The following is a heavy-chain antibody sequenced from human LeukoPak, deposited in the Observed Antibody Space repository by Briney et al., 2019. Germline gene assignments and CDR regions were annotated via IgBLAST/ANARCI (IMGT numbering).Heavy chain of an antibody. Sequence: GGSLRLSCAASGLTFSDYGMHWVRQAPGKGLEWVAVISNDGIKKDHAGSVKGRFTISRDNSKNTVYLQMNSLRTDDTAVYYCASVRYFDWLVDNWGQGTLVTVSS. V-gene: IGHV3-30*03. J-gene: IGHJ4*02. CDR3: ASVRYFDWLVDN. CDR1: GLTFSDYG. CDR2: ISNDGIKK. D-gene: IGHD3-9*01.